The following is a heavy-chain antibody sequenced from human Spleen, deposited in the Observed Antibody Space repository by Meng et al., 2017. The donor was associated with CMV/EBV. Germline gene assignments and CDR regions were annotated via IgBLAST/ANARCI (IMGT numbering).Heavy chain of an antibody. D-gene: IGHD3-3*01. CDR3: ARGTWDYDFWSGYLDY. J-gene: IGHJ4*02. V-gene: IGHV3-48*04. CDR1: GFTFSSYS. Sequence: GGSLRLSCAASGFTFSSYSMNWVRQAPGKGLEWVSYISSSSSTIYYADSVKGRFTISRDNAKNSLYLQMNSLRAEDTAVYYCARGTWDYDFWSGYLDYWGQGTLVTVSS. CDR2: ISSSSSTI.